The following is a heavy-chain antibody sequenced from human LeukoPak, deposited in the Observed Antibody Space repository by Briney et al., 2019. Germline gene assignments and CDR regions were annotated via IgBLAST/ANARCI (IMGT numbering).Heavy chain of an antibody. J-gene: IGHJ4*02. CDR3: ASATGRVWFGETWDYFDY. V-gene: IGHV4-39*07. CDR1: GGSISSISYY. CDR2: IYHSGST. D-gene: IGHD3-10*01. Sequence: SETLSLTCTVSGGSISSISYYWGWIRQPPGKVLEWIGEIYHSGSTNYNPSLKSRVTISVDKSKNQFSLKLSSVTAADTAVYYCASATGRVWFGETWDYFDYWGQGTLVTVSS.